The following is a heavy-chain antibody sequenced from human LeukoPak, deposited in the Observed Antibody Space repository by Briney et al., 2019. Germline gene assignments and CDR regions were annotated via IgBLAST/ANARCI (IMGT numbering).Heavy chain of an antibody. CDR2: IYPGDSDT. CDR1: GYSFTSYW. CDR3: ARLSEGKYCSSTSCYAGDY. J-gene: IGHJ4*02. V-gene: IGHV5-51*01. Sequence: HGESLKISCKGSGYSFTSYWIGWVRQIPGKGLEWMGIIYPGDSDTRYSPSFQGQVTISADKSISTAYLQWSSLKASDTAMYYCARLSEGKYCSSTSCYAGDYWGQGTLVTVSS. D-gene: IGHD2-2*01.